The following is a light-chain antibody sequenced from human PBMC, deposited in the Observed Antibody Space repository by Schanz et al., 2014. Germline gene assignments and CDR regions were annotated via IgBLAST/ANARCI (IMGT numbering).Light chain of an antibody. J-gene: IGLJ2*01. CDR3: SSYTTGSTLVV. CDR2: DVS. V-gene: IGLV2-14*01. Sequence: QSALTQPASVSGSPGQSITISCTGTSSDVGAYNYVSWYQQHPGKAPKLMIYDVSNRPSGVPDRFSGSKSGNTASLTVSGLQAEDEADYYCSSYTTGSTLVVFGGGTKLTVL. CDR1: SSDVGAYNY.